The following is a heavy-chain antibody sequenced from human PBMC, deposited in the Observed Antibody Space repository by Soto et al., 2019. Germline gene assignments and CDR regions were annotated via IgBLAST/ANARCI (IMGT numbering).Heavy chain of an antibody. D-gene: IGHD3-9*01. CDR1: GYSFTGYG. V-gene: IGHV1-18*01. CDR2: ISAYNGNT. CDR3: ARANDILTGYSQPDAFDI. Sequence: GASVKVSCKASGYSFTGYGISWVRQAPGQGLEWMGWISAYNGNTNYAQKLQGRVTMTTDTSTSTAYMELRSLRSDDTAVYYCARANDILTGYSQPDAFDIWGQGTMVTVSS. J-gene: IGHJ3*02.